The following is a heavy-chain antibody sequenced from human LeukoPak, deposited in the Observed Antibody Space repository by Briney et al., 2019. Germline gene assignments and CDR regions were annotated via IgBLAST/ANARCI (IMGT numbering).Heavy chain of an antibody. V-gene: IGHV3-7*01. J-gene: IGHJ4*02. CDR3: ARDPLLYIAVVRKVVTASLRFGELGFEDY. D-gene: IGHD2-21*02. Sequence: GRSLRPSCAASGFALSSDWISGVRQAPGKGLEWVANIKQDGSEKYSVDSVKGRLPISRDNAKDSLYLQMNSLRAEVTAVYYCARDPLLYIAVVRKVVTASLRFGELGFEDYWGQGTLVTVSS. CDR2: IKQDGSEK. CDR1: GFALSSDW.